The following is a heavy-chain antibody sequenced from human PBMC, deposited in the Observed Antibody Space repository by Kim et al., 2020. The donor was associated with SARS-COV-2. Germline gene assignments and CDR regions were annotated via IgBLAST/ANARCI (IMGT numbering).Heavy chain of an antibody. CDR3: ARDYQQLVMDY. CDR2: ISYDGSNK. V-gene: IGHV3-30*04. CDR1: GFTFSSYA. J-gene: IGHJ4*02. D-gene: IGHD6-13*01. Sequence: GGSLRLSCAASGFTFSSYAMHWVRQAPGKGLEWVAVISYDGSNKYYADSVKGRFTISRDNSKNTLYLQMNSLRAEDTAVYYCARDYQQLVMDYWGQGTLV.